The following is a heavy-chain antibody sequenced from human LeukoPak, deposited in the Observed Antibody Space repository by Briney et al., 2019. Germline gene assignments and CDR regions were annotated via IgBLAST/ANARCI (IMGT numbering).Heavy chain of an antibody. Sequence: PGGSLRLSCAASGFTFTTFGIHWVRQAPGKGLGWVAAISPHGDIEYYTDSVKGRFAISRDNSKNMIYRQMNSLRGEDSAVYYCAKINNNDDYWGQGNLVTVSS. J-gene: IGHJ4*02. CDR1: GFTFTTFG. V-gene: IGHV3-30*18. D-gene: IGHD1/OR15-1a*01. CDR3: AKINNNDDY. CDR2: ISPHGDIE.